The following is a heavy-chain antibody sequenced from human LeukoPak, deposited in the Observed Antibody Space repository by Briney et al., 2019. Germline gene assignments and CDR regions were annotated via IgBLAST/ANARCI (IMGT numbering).Heavy chain of an antibody. CDR2: IYYSGST. Sequence: SETLSLTCTVSGGPTTSYHWSWIRQPPGKGLEWIGYIYYSGSTNYNPSLKSRVTISVDTSKNQFSLKLSSLTAADTAVYYCARDTSGYRRGSFDYWGQGTLVTVSS. J-gene: IGHJ4*02. V-gene: IGHV4-59*01. CDR1: GGPTTSYH. CDR3: ARDTSGYRRGSFDY. D-gene: IGHD3-22*01.